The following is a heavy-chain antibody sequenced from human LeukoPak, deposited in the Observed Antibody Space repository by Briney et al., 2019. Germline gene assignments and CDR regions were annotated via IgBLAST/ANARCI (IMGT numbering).Heavy chain of an antibody. D-gene: IGHD4-17*01. Sequence: PGGSLRLSCAASGFTFSSYAMHWVRQAPGKGLEWVAVISYDGSNKYYADSVKGRFTISRDNSKNTLYLQMNSLRAEDTAVCYCARAETTVTTIDYWGQGTLVTVSS. CDR1: GFTFSSYA. V-gene: IGHV3-30-3*01. CDR2: ISYDGSNK. J-gene: IGHJ4*02. CDR3: ARAETTVTTIDY.